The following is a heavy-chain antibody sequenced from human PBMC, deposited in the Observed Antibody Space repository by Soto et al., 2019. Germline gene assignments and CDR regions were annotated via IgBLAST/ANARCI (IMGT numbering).Heavy chain of an antibody. CDR1: VSTFSDYY. V-gene: IGHV3-11*06. CDR3: ARDQDSSGYLTGPRY. D-gene: IGHD3-22*01. Sequence: PVGSLRLSCAASVSTFSDYYMSWIRHAPGKGLEWVSYISSSSSYTNYADSVKGRFTISRDNAKNSLYLQMNSLRAEDTAVYYCARDQDSSGYLTGPRYWGQGTLVSVSS. CDR2: ISSSSSYT. J-gene: IGHJ4*02.